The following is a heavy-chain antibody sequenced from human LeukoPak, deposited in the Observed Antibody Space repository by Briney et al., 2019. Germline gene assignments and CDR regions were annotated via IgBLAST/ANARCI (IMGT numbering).Heavy chain of an antibody. CDR3: AKHPITMVRGGLNWFDP. D-gene: IGHD3-10*01. V-gene: IGHV3-21*04. CDR2: ISSSSSYI. J-gene: IGHJ5*02. CDR1: GFTFSSYS. Sequence: PGGSLRLSCAASGFTFSSYSMNWVRQAPGKGLEWVSSISSSSSYIYYADSVKGRFTISRDNSKNTLYLQMNSLRAEDTAVYYCAKHPITMVRGGLNWFDPWGQGTLVTVSS.